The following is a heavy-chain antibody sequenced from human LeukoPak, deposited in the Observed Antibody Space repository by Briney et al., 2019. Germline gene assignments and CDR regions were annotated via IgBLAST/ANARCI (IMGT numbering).Heavy chain of an antibody. CDR2: IIPIFGTA. CDR3: ARTESGYSSHYDY. J-gene: IGHJ4*02. Sequence: SVKVSCKASGYTFTGYYMHWVRQAPGQGLEWMGGIIPIFGTANYAQKFQGRVTITADKSTSTAYMELSRLRSDDTAVYYCARTESGYSSHYDYWGQGTLVTVSS. CDR1: GYTFTGYY. V-gene: IGHV1-69*06. D-gene: IGHD6-13*01.